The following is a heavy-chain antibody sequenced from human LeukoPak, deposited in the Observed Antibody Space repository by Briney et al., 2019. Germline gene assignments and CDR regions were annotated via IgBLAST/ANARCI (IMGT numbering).Heavy chain of an antibody. J-gene: IGHJ1*01. CDR3: ARVYGDYEYFQH. D-gene: IGHD4-17*01. CDR1: GDCISSSSYY. V-gene: IGHV4-39*07. CDR2: ISYSGGS. Sequence: PSETLSLTCTVSGDCISSSSYYWGWIRQPPGKGVERIGSISYSGGSYYTPSLRSRVTISVDTSKNQFSLKLSSVTAADTAVYYCARVYGDYEYFQHWGQGTLVTVSS.